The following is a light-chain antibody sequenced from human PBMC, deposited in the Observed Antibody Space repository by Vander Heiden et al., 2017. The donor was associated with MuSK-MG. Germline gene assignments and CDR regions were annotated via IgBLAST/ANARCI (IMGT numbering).Light chain of an antibody. V-gene: IGLV3-21*02. Sequence: SYLLTHPPPGSVHPGQTARMTWGGNNIGSKSVHWYQQKPGQAPVLVVYDDSDRPSGIPERFSGSNSGNTATLTISRVEAGEEADYYCQVWDSSSDHYVFGTGTKVTVL. CDR3: QVWDSSSDHYV. J-gene: IGLJ1*01. CDR2: DDS. CDR1: NIGSKS.